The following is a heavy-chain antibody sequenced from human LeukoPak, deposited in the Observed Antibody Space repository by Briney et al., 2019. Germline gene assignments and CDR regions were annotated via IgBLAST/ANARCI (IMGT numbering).Heavy chain of an antibody. CDR2: IIPIFGTA. J-gene: IGHJ4*02. CDR1: GGTFSSYA. V-gene: IGHV1-69*06. D-gene: IGHD3-10*01. Sequence: ASVKVSCKASGGTFSSYAISWVRQAPGQGLEWMGGIIPIFGTANYAQKFQGRVTITADKSTSTAYMELSSLRSEDTAVYYCATYYYGSGSYPYWGQGTLVTVSS. CDR3: ATYYYGSGSYPY.